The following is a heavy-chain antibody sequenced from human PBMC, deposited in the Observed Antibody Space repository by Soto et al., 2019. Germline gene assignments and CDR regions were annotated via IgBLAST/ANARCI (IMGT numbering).Heavy chain of an antibody. CDR2: IYYSGST. CDR1: GGSISSGGYY. Sequence: SETLSLTCTVSGGSISSGGYYWSWIRQHPGKGLEWIGYIYYSGSTYYNPSLKSRVTISVDTSKNQFSLKLSSVTAADTAVYYCARVPSESGGSSWRENYYYYYMDVWGKGTTVTVSS. V-gene: IGHV4-31*03. CDR3: ARVPSESGGSSWRENYYYYYMDV. J-gene: IGHJ6*03. D-gene: IGHD6-13*01.